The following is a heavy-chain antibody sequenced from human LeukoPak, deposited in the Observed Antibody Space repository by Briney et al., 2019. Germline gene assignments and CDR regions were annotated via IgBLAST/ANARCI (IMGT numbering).Heavy chain of an antibody. CDR1: GFSFSTYA. D-gene: IGHD2-2*01. V-gene: IGHV3-23*03. Sequence: GGSLRLSCAASGFSFSTYAMSWVRQAPGKGLEWVSVIYSGGSTYYADSVKGRFTISRDNSKNTLYLQMNSLRAEDTAVYYCAKLPAAGRYYYYYMDVWGKGTTVTVSS. J-gene: IGHJ6*03. CDR2: IYSGGST. CDR3: AKLPAAGRYYYYYMDV.